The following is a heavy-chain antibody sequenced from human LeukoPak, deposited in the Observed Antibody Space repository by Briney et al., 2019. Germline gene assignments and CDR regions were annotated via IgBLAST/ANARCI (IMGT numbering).Heavy chain of an antibody. Sequence: ASVKVSCRASGYTFTGYYMHWVRQAPGQGLEWMGWINPNSGGTNYAQKFQGWVTMTRDTSISTAYMELSRLRSDDTAVYYCAREGGDYSSGSFDYWGQGTLVTVSS. J-gene: IGHJ4*02. CDR1: GYTFTGYY. V-gene: IGHV1-2*04. CDR2: INPNSGGT. D-gene: IGHD3-22*01. CDR3: AREGGDYSSGSFDY.